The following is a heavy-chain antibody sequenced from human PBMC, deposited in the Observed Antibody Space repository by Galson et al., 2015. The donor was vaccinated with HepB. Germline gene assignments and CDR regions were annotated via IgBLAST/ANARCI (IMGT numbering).Heavy chain of an antibody. CDR3: ARKDYFDY. V-gene: IGHV3-74*01. CDR1: GFTFSSYW. J-gene: IGHJ4*02. Sequence: SLRLSCAASGFTFSSYWMHWVRQAPGKGLVWVSRINIDGSSTVYADSVKGRFTISRDNAKNTLYLQMNSLRAEDTAVYYCARKDYFDYWGQGTLVTVSS. CDR2: INIDGSST.